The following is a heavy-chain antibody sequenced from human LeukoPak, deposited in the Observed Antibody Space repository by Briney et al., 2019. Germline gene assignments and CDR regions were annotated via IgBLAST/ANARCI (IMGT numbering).Heavy chain of an antibody. CDR2: TNSDGSSI. CDR1: GFTFSSYW. CDR3: AREGRVSGYDFDS. Sequence: TGGSLRLSCAASGFTFSSYWMHWVRQDPGKGLVWVSRTNSDGSSITYADSVKGRFTISRDNAKNTLYLQMNSLGVEDTAVYYCAREGRVSGYDFDSWGQGTLVTVSS. J-gene: IGHJ4*02. D-gene: IGHD5-12*01. V-gene: IGHV3-74*03.